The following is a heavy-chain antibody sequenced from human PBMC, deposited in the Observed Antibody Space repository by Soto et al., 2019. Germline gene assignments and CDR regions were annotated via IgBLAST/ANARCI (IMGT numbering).Heavy chain of an antibody. J-gene: IGHJ4*02. CDR1: GFTFSSYW. D-gene: IGHD3-9*01. Sequence: EVQLVESGGGLVKPGGSLRLSCAASGFTFSSYWMHWVRQAPGKGLVWVSRINSDGSSTTYADSVKGRFTISKDNAKKELYLTTNGLRPAATAVYYCVGFTLGGCALTLDDYRGQAALVTAAS. CDR3: VGFTLGGCALTLDDY. CDR2: INSDGSST. V-gene: IGHV3-74*01.